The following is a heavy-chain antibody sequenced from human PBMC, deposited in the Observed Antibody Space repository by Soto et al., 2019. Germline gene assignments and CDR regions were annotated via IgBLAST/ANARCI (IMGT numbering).Heavy chain of an antibody. V-gene: IGHV1-18*04. D-gene: IGHD2-15*01. CDR2: ISGYNDKT. Sequence: QVQLVQSGAEVKKPGASVKVSCKASGYSFTRYGISWVRQAPGQGLEWMGWISGYNDKTKYAQKLQDRVTMTTDTSMTTVYMELRSLRSDDTAVYYCARLIGYCSGGSCDYYYMDVWGKGTTVTVSS. J-gene: IGHJ6*03. CDR3: ARLIGYCSGGSCDYYYMDV. CDR1: GYSFTRYG.